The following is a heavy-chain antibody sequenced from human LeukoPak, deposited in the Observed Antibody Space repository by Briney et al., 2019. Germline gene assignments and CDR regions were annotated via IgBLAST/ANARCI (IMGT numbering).Heavy chain of an antibody. Sequence: GGSLRLSCAASGFTFNEYSIIWVRQAPGKGLEWVSFISDISDRSSTIHYADSVKGRFTISRDNAERSVYLQMNSLRADDTAVYYCARVRGPTLKTCYMDVWGTGTTVTVSS. CDR2: ISDRSSTI. D-gene: IGHD3-10*01. J-gene: IGHJ6*03. CDR3: ARVRGPTLKTCYMDV. V-gene: IGHV3-48*04. CDR1: GFTFNEYS.